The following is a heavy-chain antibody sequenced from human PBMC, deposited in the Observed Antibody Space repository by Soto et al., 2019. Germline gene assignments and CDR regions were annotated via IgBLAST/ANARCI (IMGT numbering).Heavy chain of an antibody. D-gene: IGHD5-18*01. V-gene: IGHV4-59*01. CDR3: ARGNVDTAMALVDY. J-gene: IGHJ4*02. Sequence: SETLCLTCTVSGGSIISYYWSWIRQPPGKGLEWIGYIYYSGSTNYNPSLKSRVTISVDTSKNQFSLKLSSVTAADTAVYYCARGNVDTAMALVDYWGQGTLVT. CDR1: GGSIISYY. CDR2: IYYSGST.